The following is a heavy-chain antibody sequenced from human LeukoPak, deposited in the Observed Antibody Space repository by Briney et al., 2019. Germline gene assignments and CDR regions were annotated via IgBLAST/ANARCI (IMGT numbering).Heavy chain of an antibody. J-gene: IGHJ4*02. D-gene: IGHD3-10*01. CDR3: AREHYGSGSYYIDY. V-gene: IGHV3-23*01. CDR1: GFTFSSYA. CDR2: ISGSGGST. Sequence: PGGSLRLSCAASGFTFSSYAMSWVRQAPGKGLEWVSAISGSGGSTYYADSVKGRFTISRDNAKNSLYLQMNSLRAEDTAVYYCAREHYGSGSYYIDYWGQGTLVTVSS.